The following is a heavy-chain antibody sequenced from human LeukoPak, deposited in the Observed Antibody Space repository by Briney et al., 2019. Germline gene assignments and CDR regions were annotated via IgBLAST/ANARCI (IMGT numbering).Heavy chain of an antibody. V-gene: IGHV3-23*01. CDR1: GFTFSNYG. Sequence: PGGTLRLSCAASGFTFSNYGMSWVRQAPGKGLEWVSAISGSGGSTYYAHSVKGRFTISRDNSKNTLYLQMNSLRAEDTAVYYCARSERIQYYYGSGSYYKGGYFDYWGQGTLVTVSS. D-gene: IGHD3-10*01. J-gene: IGHJ4*02. CDR2: ISGSGGST. CDR3: ARSERIQYYYGSGSYYKGGYFDY.